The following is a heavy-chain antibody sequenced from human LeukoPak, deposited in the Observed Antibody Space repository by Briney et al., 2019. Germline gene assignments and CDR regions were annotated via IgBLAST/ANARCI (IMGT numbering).Heavy chain of an antibody. Sequence: SETLSLTCTVSGGSISSSSYYWGWIRQPPGKGLEWIGSIYYSGSTYYNPSLKSRVTISVDTSKNQFSLKLSSVTAADTAVYYCASEHGGIAVATIDYWGQGTLVTVSS. J-gene: IGHJ4*02. CDR3: ASEHGGIAVATIDY. CDR1: GGSISSSSYY. D-gene: IGHD6-19*01. V-gene: IGHV4-39*01. CDR2: IYYSGST.